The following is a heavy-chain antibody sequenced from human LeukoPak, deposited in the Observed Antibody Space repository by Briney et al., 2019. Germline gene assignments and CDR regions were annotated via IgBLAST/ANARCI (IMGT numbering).Heavy chain of an antibody. CDR1: GFTFSSYW. D-gene: IGHD3-22*01. Sequence: GGSLRLSCAASGFTFSSYWMSWVRQAPGKGLEWMANIKQDGSEKYYVDSVKGRFTISRDNAKNSLYLQMNSLRAEDTAVYYCARDQYYYDSSGYRLVGAFDIWGQGTMVTVSS. J-gene: IGHJ3*02. CDR3: ARDQYYYDSSGYRLVGAFDI. V-gene: IGHV3-7*01. CDR2: IKQDGSEK.